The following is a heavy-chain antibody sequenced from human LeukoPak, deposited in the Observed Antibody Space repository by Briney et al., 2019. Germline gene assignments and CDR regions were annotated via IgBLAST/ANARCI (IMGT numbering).Heavy chain of an antibody. V-gene: IGHV3-15*01. CDR2: IKSKTDGCKT. Sequence: GGSLRLSCAASGFTFSNDWMSWVRQAPGKGLEWVGRIKSKTDGCKTDYAAPVNGRFTISIHDSNNTLYLQMNSLKTEDTAVYYCIGSYSLPIQHWGQGTLVTVSS. CDR3: IGSYSLPIQH. J-gene: IGHJ1*01. D-gene: IGHD1-26*01. CDR1: GFTFSNDW.